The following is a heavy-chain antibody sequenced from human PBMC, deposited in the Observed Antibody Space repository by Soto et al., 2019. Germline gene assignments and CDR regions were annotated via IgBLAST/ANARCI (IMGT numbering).Heavy chain of an antibody. V-gene: IGHV4-39*07. CDR1: GGSISSSSYY. CDR2: IFYSGTT. D-gene: IGHD6-25*01. Sequence: PSETLSLTCTVSGGSISSSSYYWGWIRQPPGKGLEWIGSIFYSGTTNSGTTNYNPSLKSRVTISLDTSKNQFSLRLASVTAADTAFYYCGSVRPSGYVLSWGQGTLVTVSS. CDR3: GSVRPSGYVLS. J-gene: IGHJ5*02.